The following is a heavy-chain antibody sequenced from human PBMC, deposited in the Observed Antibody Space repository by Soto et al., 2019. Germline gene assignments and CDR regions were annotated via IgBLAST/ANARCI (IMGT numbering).Heavy chain of an antibody. CDR2: INHSGST. Sequence: PSETLSLTCTVYGGSISGYCWRWILQPPGKGLEWIGEINHSGSTNYNPSLKSRVTISVDTSKNQFSLKLSSVTAADTAVYYCARGKGRIYYGSGSYSTGAFDIWGQGTMVTVSS. D-gene: IGHD3-10*01. CDR3: ARGKGRIYYGSGSYSTGAFDI. J-gene: IGHJ3*02. V-gene: IGHV4-34*01. CDR1: GGSISGYC.